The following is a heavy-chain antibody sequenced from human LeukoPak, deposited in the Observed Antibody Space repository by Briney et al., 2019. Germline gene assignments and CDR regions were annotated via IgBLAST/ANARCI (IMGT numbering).Heavy chain of an antibody. CDR3: AGDRGRRYYDSSGYQPFDY. Sequence: SVKVSCKASGGTFSSYTISWVRQAPGQGLEWMGRIIPILGIANYAQKFQGRVTITADKSTSTAYMELSSLRSEDTAVYYCAGDRGRRYYDSSGYQPFDYWGQGTLVTVSS. J-gene: IGHJ4*02. V-gene: IGHV1-69*04. CDR1: GGTFSSYT. CDR2: IIPILGIA. D-gene: IGHD3-22*01.